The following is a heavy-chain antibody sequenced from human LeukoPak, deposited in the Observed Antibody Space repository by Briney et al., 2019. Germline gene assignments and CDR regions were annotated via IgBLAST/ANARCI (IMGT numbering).Heavy chain of an antibody. CDR1: GFRLSNSW. D-gene: IGHD3-10*01. Sequence: GGSLRLYCAASGFRLSNSWMYWVRQGPGKGPVWVSRMKTDGTRIEYADSVKGRFTISRDNAKNTLFLQMSSLRVEDTAVYYCARGADHGGSYYPDWGQGTRVTVSS. CDR2: MKTDGTRI. V-gene: IGHV3-74*01. CDR3: ARGADHGGSYYPD. J-gene: IGHJ4*02.